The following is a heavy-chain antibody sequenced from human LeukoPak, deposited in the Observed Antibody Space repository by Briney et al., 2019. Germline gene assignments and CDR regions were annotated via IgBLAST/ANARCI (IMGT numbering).Heavy chain of an antibody. V-gene: IGHV4-34*01. D-gene: IGHD3-22*01. CDR2: INHSGST. Sequence: SETLSLTCAVYGGSFSGYYWSWIRQPPGKGLEWIGEINHSGSTNYNPSLKSRVTISVGTSKNQFSLKLSSVTAADTAVYYCARLRKTYYYDSSGYSTRYYYYMDVWGKGTTVTISS. J-gene: IGHJ6*03. CDR1: GGSFSGYY. CDR3: ARLRKTYYYDSSGYSTRYYYYMDV.